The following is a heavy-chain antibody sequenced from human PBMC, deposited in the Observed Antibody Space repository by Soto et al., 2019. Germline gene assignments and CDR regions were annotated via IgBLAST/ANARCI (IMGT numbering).Heavy chain of an antibody. CDR3: ARSVYTYRTYLLAL. CDR2: IWTDGSDK. J-gene: IGHJ1*01. D-gene: IGHD2-8*01. V-gene: IGHV3-33*01. Sequence: GGSLRLSCAASRFTFSNYGMHWVRQAPDKGLEWVAFIWTDGSDKYYADSVKGRFTISRDNSKSTLYLQMNSLRVEDTAVYYCARSVYTYRTYLLALWGQGTLVTVSS. CDR1: RFTFSNYG.